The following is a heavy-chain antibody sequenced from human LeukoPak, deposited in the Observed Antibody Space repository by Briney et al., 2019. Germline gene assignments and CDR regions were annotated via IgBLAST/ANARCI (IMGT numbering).Heavy chain of an antibody. Sequence: SETLSLTCTVSGASISGYYWSWIRQPPGKGLEWXXYIYYSGXTNYNPSLKSRVTISVDTSKNQFSLKLSSVTAADTAVYYCARGDGYNRYWGQGTLVTVSS. CDR1: GASISGYY. D-gene: IGHD5-24*01. J-gene: IGHJ4*02. V-gene: IGHV4-59*01. CDR3: ARGDGYNRY. CDR2: IYYSGXT.